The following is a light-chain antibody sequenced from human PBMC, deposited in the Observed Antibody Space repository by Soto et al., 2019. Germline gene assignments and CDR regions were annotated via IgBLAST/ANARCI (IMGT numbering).Light chain of an antibody. CDR2: GAF. J-gene: IGKJ1*01. Sequence: DLQMTQSPSSLSASAGDRVTITCRASQDIGNDLGWFQQKPGRAPKRLIYGAFSLPSGVPSRFSGSGSGTEFTLTINSLQPEDFATYYCLQYNSYPWTFGQGTKVEIK. V-gene: IGKV1-17*01. CDR1: QDIGND. CDR3: LQYNSYPWT.